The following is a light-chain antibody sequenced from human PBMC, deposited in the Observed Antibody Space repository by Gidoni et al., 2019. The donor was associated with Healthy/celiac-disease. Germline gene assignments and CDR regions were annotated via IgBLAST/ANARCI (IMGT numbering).Light chain of an antibody. CDR3: AAWDDSLNGAV. CDR2: SNN. CDR1: SSNIGSNT. V-gene: IGLV1-44*01. J-gene: IGLJ7*01. Sequence: QSVLTPPPSASGTPGQRVTISCSGSSSNIGSNTVNWYQQLPGTAPNLLFYSNNQRPSGVPDRFSGSKSGTSASLAIGGLQSEDEADYYCAAWDDSLNGAVFGGGTQLTVL.